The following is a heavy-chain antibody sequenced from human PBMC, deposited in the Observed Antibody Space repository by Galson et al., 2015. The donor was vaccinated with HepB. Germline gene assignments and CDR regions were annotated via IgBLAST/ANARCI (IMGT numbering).Heavy chain of an antibody. CDR1: GYTFTGYY. Sequence: SVKVSCKASGYTFTGYYMHWVRQAPGQGLEWMGWINPNSGGTNYAQKFQGRVTMTRDTSISTAYMELSRLRSDDTAVYYCARMITFGGVIVSAFDIWGQGTMVTVSS. CDR3: ARMITFGGVIVSAFDI. CDR2: INPNSGGT. V-gene: IGHV1-2*02. J-gene: IGHJ3*02. D-gene: IGHD3-16*02.